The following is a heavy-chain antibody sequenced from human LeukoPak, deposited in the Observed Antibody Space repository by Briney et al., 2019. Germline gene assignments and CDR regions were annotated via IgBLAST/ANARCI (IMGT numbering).Heavy chain of an antibody. V-gene: IGHV3-7*01. CDR2: IKQDESEK. CDR1: GFTFSSYW. CDR3: ARERWLGAYYFDY. Sequence: QPGGSLRLSCAASGFTFSSYWMSWVRQAPGKGLEWVANIKQDESEKYYVDSVKGRFTISRDNAKNSLYLQMNSLRAEDTAVYYCARERWLGAYYFDYWGQGTLVTVSS. D-gene: IGHD5-24*01. J-gene: IGHJ4*02.